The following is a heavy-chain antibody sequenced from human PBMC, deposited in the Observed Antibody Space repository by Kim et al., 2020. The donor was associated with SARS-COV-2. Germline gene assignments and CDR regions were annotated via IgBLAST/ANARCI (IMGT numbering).Heavy chain of an antibody. CDR2: ISSSSSTI. CDR3: ARGLVVVTAIGTLLDYGMDV. D-gene: IGHD2-21*02. Sequence: GGSLRLSCAASGFTFSSYSMNWVRQAPGKGLEWVSYISSSSSTIYYADSVKGRFTISRDNAKNSLYLQMNSLRAEDTAVYYCARGLVVVTAIGTLLDYGMDVWGQGTTVTVSS. CDR1: GFTFSSYS. V-gene: IGHV3-48*04. J-gene: IGHJ6*02.